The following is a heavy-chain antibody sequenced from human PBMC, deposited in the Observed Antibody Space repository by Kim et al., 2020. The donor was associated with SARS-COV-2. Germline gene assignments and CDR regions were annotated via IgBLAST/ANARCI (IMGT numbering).Heavy chain of an antibody. Sequence: SETLSLTCTVSGGSISSYYWSWIRQPPGKGLEWIGYIYYSGSTNYNPSLKSRVTISVDTSKNQFSLKLSSVTAADTAVYYCARGQRITFFGVVGWFDPWGQGTLVTVSS. J-gene: IGHJ5*02. CDR2: IYYSGST. D-gene: IGHD3-3*01. V-gene: IGHV4-59*01. CDR3: ARGQRITFFGVVGWFDP. CDR1: GGSISSYY.